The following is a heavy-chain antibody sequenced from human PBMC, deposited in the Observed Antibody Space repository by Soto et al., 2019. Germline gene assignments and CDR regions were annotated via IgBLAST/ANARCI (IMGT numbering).Heavy chain of an antibody. CDR2: ISAYNGNT. CDR1: GYTFTSYG. Sequence: ASVKVSCKASGYTFTSYGISWVRQAPGQGLEWMGWISAYNGNTNYAQKLQGRVTMTTDTSTSTAYMELRSLRSDDTVVYYCARDNNDGYCSGGSCPNWFDPWGQGTLVTVSS. J-gene: IGHJ5*02. D-gene: IGHD2-15*01. CDR3: ARDNNDGYCSGGSCPNWFDP. V-gene: IGHV1-18*01.